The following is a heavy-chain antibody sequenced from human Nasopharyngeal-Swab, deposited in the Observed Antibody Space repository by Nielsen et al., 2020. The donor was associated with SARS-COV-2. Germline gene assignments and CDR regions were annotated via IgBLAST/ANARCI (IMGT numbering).Heavy chain of an antibody. CDR1: GFTGSSYA. D-gene: IGHD3-10*01. V-gene: IGHV3-15*01. CDR3: TTESRVRGVPYYYGMDV. Sequence: GGSLRLSCVASGFTGSSYAMHWVRQAPGKGLEWVGRIKSKTDGDTTVYAAPVKGRFTILRDDSKNTLYLQMNSLKTEDTAVYYCTTESRVRGVPYYYGMDVWGQGTTVTVSS. CDR2: IKSKTDGDTT. J-gene: IGHJ6*02.